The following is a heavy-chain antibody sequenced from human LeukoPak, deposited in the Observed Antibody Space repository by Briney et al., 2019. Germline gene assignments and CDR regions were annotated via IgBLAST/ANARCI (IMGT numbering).Heavy chain of an antibody. V-gene: IGHV3-23*01. Sequence: GGSLRLSCAASGFTFSSYAMSWVRQAPGKGLEWVSAISGSGGSTYYADSVKGRFTISRDNSKNTLYLQMNSLRAEDTAVYYCAREGLYCSGGSCYSVPNWFDHWGQGTLLTVSS. D-gene: IGHD2-15*01. CDR2: ISGSGGST. J-gene: IGHJ5*02. CDR1: GFTFSSYA. CDR3: AREGLYCSGGSCYSVPNWFDH.